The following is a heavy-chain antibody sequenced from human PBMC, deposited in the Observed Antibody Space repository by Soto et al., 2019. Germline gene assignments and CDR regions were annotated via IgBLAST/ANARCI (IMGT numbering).Heavy chain of an antibody. J-gene: IGHJ4*02. CDR1: GFTFSSFA. CDR2: ISGSGGST. D-gene: IGHD6-13*01. CDR3: ASGVAAGKGSPPDF. Sequence: QLLEAGGGLVQPGGSLRLPCAASGFTFSSFAMSWVRQAPGKGLDWVSAISGSGGSTYSADSVKGRFTISRDNSENTLYLQMSRLRAEDTAVYYWASGVAAGKGSPPDFWGQGSLVTVSS. V-gene: IGHV3-23*01.